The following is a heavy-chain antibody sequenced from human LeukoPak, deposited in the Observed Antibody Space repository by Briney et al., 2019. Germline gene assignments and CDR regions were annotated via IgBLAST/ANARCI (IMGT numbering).Heavy chain of an antibody. J-gene: IGHJ3*02. D-gene: IGHD3-22*01. CDR3: ARAKIVVVSDAFDI. Sequence: PSETLSLTCAASGGSISSSNRWSWVRQPPGKGLEWIGEIYHSGSTNYNPSLKSRVTISVDKSKNQFSLKLSSVTAADTAVYYCARAKIVVVSDAFDIWGQGTMVTVSS. V-gene: IGHV4-4*02. CDR2: IYHSGST. CDR1: GGSISSSNR.